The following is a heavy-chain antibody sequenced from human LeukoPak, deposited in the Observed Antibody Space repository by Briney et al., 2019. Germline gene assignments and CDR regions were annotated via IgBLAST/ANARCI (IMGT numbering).Heavy chain of an antibody. CDR3: ARGVNLGYYGASKLVFDY. CDR2: IYYTGTI. D-gene: IGHD4-17*01. V-gene: IGHV4-59*08. Sequence: SETLSLTCAVSGGSGSGYYWSWNRLSPGKGLEWIGYIYYTGTIIYSPSLERRVTLSVDQSKNQFSLKLSSVTAADTAVYYCARGVNLGYYGASKLVFDYWGQGTLVTVSS. CDR1: GGSGSGYY. J-gene: IGHJ4*02.